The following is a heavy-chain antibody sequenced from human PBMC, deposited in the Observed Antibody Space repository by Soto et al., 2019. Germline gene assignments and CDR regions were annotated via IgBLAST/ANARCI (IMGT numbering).Heavy chain of an antibody. D-gene: IGHD1-26*01. CDR1: GYPISSSNW. CDR3: ERREIQGPIDY. V-gene: IGHV4-28*01. J-gene: IGHJ4*02. Sequence: SETLSLTCAVSGYPISSSNWWGWIRQPPGKGLEWIGYIYYSGTTYYNPSLKSRVTMSVDTSKNQFSLKLTSVTAVDTAVYYCERREIQGPIDYWGQGTLVTVS. CDR2: IYYSGTT.